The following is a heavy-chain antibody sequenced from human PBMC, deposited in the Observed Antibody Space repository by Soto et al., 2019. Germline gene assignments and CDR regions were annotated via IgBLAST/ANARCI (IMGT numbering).Heavy chain of an antibody. V-gene: IGHV4-4*02. CDR2: VYHTGDT. J-gene: IGHJ5*02. D-gene: IGHD2-21*02. CDR3: AREIVTAGGNNYFDP. Sequence: SETLSLTCGVSGGTVASSHWWSWVRQSPGRGLEWIGNVYHTGDTNFNPSLQSRVTFSVDKSNNQFSLRLTSVTAADTAVYFCAREIVTAGGNNYFDPWGPGTLVTSPQ. CDR1: GGTVASSHW.